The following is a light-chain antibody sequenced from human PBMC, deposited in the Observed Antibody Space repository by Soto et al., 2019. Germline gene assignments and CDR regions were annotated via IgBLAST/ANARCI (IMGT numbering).Light chain of an antibody. CDR2: DAS. Sequence: DIHMTQSPSTLSPTSVDRVTITCRASQSISSWLAWYQHKPGKAPKLLIYDASNLDSGVPSRFSGSGSGTEFSLTISNLQTDDCATYYCQQYENYWTFGQGTKVDIK. CDR1: QSISSW. V-gene: IGKV1-5*01. J-gene: IGKJ1*01. CDR3: QQYENYWT.